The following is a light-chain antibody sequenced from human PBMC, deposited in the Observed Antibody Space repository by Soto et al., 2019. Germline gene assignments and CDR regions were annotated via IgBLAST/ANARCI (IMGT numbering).Light chain of an antibody. CDR2: GDN. Sequence: QSVLTQPPSVSGAPVQRVSISFTGVTSNIGAPYDVHWYQHLPGTAPKLLIYGDNNRPSGVPDRFSGSKSGTSASLAITRLQAEDEADYYCQSYDISLHNYVFGTGTKVTDL. J-gene: IGLJ1*01. CDR1: TSNIGAPYD. CDR3: QSYDISLHNYV. V-gene: IGLV1-40*01.